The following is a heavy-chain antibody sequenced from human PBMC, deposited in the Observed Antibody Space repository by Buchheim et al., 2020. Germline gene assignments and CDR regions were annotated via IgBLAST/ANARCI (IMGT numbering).Heavy chain of an antibody. D-gene: IGHD3-22*01. CDR3: ARARPPNYYDSSGSTTYYFDY. V-gene: IGHV4-34*01. J-gene: IGHJ4*02. CDR1: GGSFSGYY. Sequence: QVQLQQWGAGLLKPSETLSLTCAVYGGSFSGYYWSWIRQPPGKGLEWIGEINHSGSTNYNPSLKSRVTISVGTSKNQFSLKLSSVTAADTAVYYCARARPPNYYDSSGSTTYYFDYWGQGTL. CDR2: INHSGST.